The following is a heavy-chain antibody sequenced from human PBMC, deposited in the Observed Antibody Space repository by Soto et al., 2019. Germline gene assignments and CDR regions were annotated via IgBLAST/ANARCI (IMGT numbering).Heavy chain of an antibody. CDR1: GYTFTSYT. CDR3: ARYSGNYPDAFDL. V-gene: IGHV1-3*01. Sequence: QVQLVQSGAEVKKPGASVKVSCKASGYTFTSYTMHWVRQAPGQSLEWMGWIRGGDGKTKYAQRFHGRVTITRDTSASTSNMELTSLRSEDAAMYYCARYSGNYPDAFDLWGQGTMVTVSS. CDR2: IRGGDGKT. J-gene: IGHJ3*01. D-gene: IGHD1-26*01.